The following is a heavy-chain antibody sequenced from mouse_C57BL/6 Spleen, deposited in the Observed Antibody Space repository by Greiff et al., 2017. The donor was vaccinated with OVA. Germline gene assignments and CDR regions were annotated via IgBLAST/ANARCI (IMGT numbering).Heavy chain of an antibody. J-gene: IGHJ4*01. CDR1: GYAFSSYW. Sequence: QVQLQQSGAELVKPGASVKISCKASGYAFSSYWMNWVKQRPGKGLEWIGQIYPGDGDTNYNGKFKGKATLTADKSSSTAYMQLSSLTSEDSAVYFCARSRDMGYGSYAMDYWGQGTSVTVSS. CDR2: IYPGDGDT. D-gene: IGHD2-2*01. V-gene: IGHV1-80*01. CDR3: ARSRDMGYGSYAMDY.